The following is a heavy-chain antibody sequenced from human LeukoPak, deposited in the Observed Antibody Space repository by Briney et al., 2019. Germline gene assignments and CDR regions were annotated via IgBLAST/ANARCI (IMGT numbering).Heavy chain of an antibody. D-gene: IGHD6-19*01. CDR2: ISSNGGST. Sequence: PGGALRLSCAASGFTFSSYAMHWVRQAPGKGLEYVSAISSNGGSTYYANSVKGRFTISRDNSKNTLYLQMGSLRAEDMAVYYCARGKQWLVRYYYYMDVWGKGTTVTVSS. CDR1: GFTFSSYA. V-gene: IGHV3-64*01. CDR3: ARGKQWLVRYYYYMDV. J-gene: IGHJ6*03.